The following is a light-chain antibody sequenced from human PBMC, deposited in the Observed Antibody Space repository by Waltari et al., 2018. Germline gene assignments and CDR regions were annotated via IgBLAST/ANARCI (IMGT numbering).Light chain of an antibody. J-gene: IGKJ1*01. CDR2: AAS. V-gene: IGKV1-39*01. CDR1: HSISNY. Sequence: DIQMTQSPSSLSASVGDTVTISCRASHSISNYLNWFHQKPGKAPKLLIYAASSLQSGVPSRISGSGSGTDFTLTISSLQPEDFATYYFQQSYSSPRTFGQGTKVEIK. CDR3: QQSYSSPRT.